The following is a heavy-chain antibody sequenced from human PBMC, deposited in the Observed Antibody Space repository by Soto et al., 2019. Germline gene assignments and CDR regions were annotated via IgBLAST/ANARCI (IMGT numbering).Heavy chain of an antibody. Sequence: GGSLRLSCTASGFMFSAYAMLWVRQAPGKGLEWVAAMSYDGTNTYYADSLKGRFTISRDNSKNTLFLQMSSLTADDSAVYYCARDPSPYTSGWYGIDFWGLGTLVTV. CDR1: GFMFSAYA. D-gene: IGHD6-19*01. CDR3: ARDPSPYTSGWYGIDF. V-gene: IGHV3-30-3*01. J-gene: IGHJ4*01. CDR2: MSYDGTNT.